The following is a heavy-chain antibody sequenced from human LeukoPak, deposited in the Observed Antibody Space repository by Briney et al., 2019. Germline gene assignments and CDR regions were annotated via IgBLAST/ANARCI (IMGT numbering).Heavy chain of an antibody. Sequence: SETLSLTCTVSLGSINNYYWSWIRQAAGKGLEWIGRIHKSGTTYYSPSLKTRVTMSIDTSKNQFSLQLSAVSAADTAIYYCARVFGGNSLDYWGQGTLVAVSS. CDR3: ARVFGGNSLDY. CDR2: IHKSGTT. J-gene: IGHJ4*02. V-gene: IGHV4-4*07. D-gene: IGHD1-26*01. CDR1: LGSINNYY.